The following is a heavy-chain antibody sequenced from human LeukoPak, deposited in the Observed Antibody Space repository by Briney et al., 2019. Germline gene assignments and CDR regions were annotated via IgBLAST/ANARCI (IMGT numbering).Heavy chain of an antibody. V-gene: IGHV3-66*01. Sequence: GGSLRLSCAASGFTVSIDYMSWVRQAPGKGLEWVSVIYSGGSTYYADSVKGRFTISRDNSKNTLYLQMNSLRAEDTAVYYCARGDRIAARRRYFDYWGQGTLVTVSS. CDR3: ARGDRIAARRRYFDY. D-gene: IGHD6-6*01. CDR1: GFTVSIDY. CDR2: IYSGGST. J-gene: IGHJ4*02.